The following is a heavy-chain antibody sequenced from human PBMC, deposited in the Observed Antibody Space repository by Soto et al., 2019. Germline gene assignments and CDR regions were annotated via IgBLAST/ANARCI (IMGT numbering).Heavy chain of an antibody. CDR3: ARDGGAY. CDR2: MAYDGSNK. V-gene: IGHV3-30-3*01. Sequence: QVQLVESGGGVVQPGRSLRLSCAASGFTFSSYAMHWVRRAPGKGLEWMAVMAYDGSNKYYADSGKGRFTISRDNSKNTLYLQMNSLRPEYTALYYCARDGGAYWGQGTLVIVSS. J-gene: IGHJ4*02. D-gene: IGHD3-16*01. CDR1: GFTFSSYA.